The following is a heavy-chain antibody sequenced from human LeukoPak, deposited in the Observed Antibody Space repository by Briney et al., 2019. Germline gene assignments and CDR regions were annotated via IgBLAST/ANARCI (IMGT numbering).Heavy chain of an antibody. CDR1: GGTFSSYA. CDR2: IIPIFGTA. CDR3: ATDQKIYSGYSY. Sequence: GASVKVSCKASGGTFSSYAISWVRQAPGQGLEWMGGIIPIFGTANYAQKFRGRVTITADESTSTAYMELSSLRSEDTAVYYCATDQKIYSGYSYRGQGTLVTVSS. V-gene: IGHV1-69*13. J-gene: IGHJ4*02. D-gene: IGHD5-12*01.